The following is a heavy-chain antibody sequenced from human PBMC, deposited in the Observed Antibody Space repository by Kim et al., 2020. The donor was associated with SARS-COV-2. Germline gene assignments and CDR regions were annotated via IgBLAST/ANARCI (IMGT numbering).Heavy chain of an antibody. CDR1: GFTFSSYS. CDR3: ARDLDYYDSSALYGMDV. J-gene: IGHJ6*02. Sequence: GGSLRLSCAASGFTFSSYSMNWVRQAPGKGLEWVSSISSSSSYIYYADSVKGRFTISRDNAKNSLYLQMNSLRAEDTAVYYCARDLDYYDSSALYGMDVWGQGTTVTVSS. V-gene: IGHV3-21*01. D-gene: IGHD3-22*01. CDR2: ISSSSSYI.